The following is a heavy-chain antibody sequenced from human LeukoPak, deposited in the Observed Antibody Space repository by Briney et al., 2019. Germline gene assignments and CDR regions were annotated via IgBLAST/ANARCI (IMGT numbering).Heavy chain of an antibody. D-gene: IGHD6-13*01. CDR2: IKQDGSEK. Sequence: PGGSLRLSCAAPGFTFSNYWMSWVRQAPGRGLEWVAHIKQDGSEKYYVDSVKGRFTVSRDNAKNSVYLQLSSLRTEDTAAYYCASSRWQAFDSWGQGILVTVSS. CDR3: ASSRWQAFDS. CDR1: GFTFSNYW. J-gene: IGHJ4*02. V-gene: IGHV3-7*02.